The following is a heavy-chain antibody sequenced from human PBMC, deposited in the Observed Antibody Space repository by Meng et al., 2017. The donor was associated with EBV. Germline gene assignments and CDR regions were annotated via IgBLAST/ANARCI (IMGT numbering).Heavy chain of an antibody. V-gene: IGHV1-3*01. CDR1: GYPFTSYD. CDR2: INAGNGTK. CDR3: AESGGLEHWFDH. Sequence: QLRESGAGLMNPSDSMPVSCKASGYPFTSYDRNWVRQPPGKRLEWIGWINAGNGTKYNPPQLRGGTTFAENTTARIAHMEMSSMTSEDTVEYCCAESGGLEHWFDHWGQGTLVTVSS. D-gene: IGHD3-3*01. J-gene: IGHJ5*02.